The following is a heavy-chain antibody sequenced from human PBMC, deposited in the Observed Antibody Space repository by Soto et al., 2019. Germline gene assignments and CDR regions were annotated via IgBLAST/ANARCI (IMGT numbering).Heavy chain of an antibody. CDR3: GRGVSSGWNPTRVDP. CDR2: IYNTGTS. D-gene: IGHD6-25*01. J-gene: IGHJ5*02. Sequence: QVHLQESAPGLVKPSETLSLTCSVSGDSVKSVGYYWTWIRQPPGKDFGWLGDIYNTGTSRFNASLRGRLTISADASSNTFSLTLTSVTVADTAVYFCGRGVSSGWNPTRVDPWGHGSL. V-gene: IGHV4-31*03. CDR1: GDSVKSVGYY.